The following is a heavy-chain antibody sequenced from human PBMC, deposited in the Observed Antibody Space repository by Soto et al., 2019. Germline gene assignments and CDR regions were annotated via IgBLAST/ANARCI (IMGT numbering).Heavy chain of an antibody. CDR3: ARALHDYDSSGYRDYYGMDV. CDR2: IYYSGST. D-gene: IGHD3-22*01. Sequence: QVQLQESGPGLVKPSETLSLTCTVSGGSISSYYWSWIRQPPGKGLEWIGYIYYSGSTNYNPSLKRRVTISVDTSKNQFSLKLSSVTAADTAVYYCARALHDYDSSGYRDYYGMDVWGQGTTVTVSS. V-gene: IGHV4-59*01. J-gene: IGHJ6*02. CDR1: GGSISSYY.